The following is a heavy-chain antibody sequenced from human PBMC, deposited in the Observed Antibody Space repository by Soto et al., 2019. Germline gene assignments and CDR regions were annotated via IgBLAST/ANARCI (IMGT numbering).Heavy chain of an antibody. J-gene: IGHJ4*02. Sequence: LSLTCTVSGGSISSGGYYWSWIRQHPGKGLEWIGYIYYSGSTYYNPSLKSRVTISVDTSKNQFSLKLSSVTAADTAVYYCARGGGLMHLFDYWGQGTLVTVSS. CDR3: ARGGGLMHLFDY. CDR2: IYYSGST. CDR1: GGSISSGGYY. V-gene: IGHV4-31*02. D-gene: IGHD3-16*01.